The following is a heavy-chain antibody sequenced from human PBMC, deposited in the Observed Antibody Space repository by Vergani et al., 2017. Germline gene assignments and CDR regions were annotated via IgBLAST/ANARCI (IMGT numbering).Heavy chain of an antibody. CDR1: GFTFTSSA. J-gene: IGHJ5*02. CDR3: ARAVEPGLWFGEFSP. D-gene: IGHD3-10*01. Sequence: QMQLVQSGPEVKKPGTSVKVSCKASGFTFTSSAVQWVRQARGQRLEWIGWIVVGSGNTNYAQKFQERVTITRDMSTSTAYMELNSLRAEDTAVYYCARAVEPGLWFGEFSPWGQGTLVTVSS. CDR2: IVVGSGNT. V-gene: IGHV1-58*01.